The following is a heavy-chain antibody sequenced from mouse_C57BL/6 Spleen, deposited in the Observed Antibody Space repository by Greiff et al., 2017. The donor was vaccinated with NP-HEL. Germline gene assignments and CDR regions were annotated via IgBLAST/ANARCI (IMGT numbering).Heavy chain of an antibody. CDR3: AGEAVEAMDY. CDR1: GYTFTSYW. J-gene: IGHJ4*01. D-gene: IGHD3-3*01. V-gene: IGHV1-72*01. Sequence: QVQLQQPGAELVKPGASVKLSCKASGYTFTSYWMHLVKQRPGRGLEWIGMIDPNSGGTKYNEKFKSKATLTVDKPSSTAYMQLSSLTSEESADYYCAGEAVEAMDYWGQGTSVTVSA. CDR2: IDPNSGGT.